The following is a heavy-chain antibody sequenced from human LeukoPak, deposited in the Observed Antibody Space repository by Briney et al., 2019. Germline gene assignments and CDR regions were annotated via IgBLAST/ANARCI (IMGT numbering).Heavy chain of an antibody. CDR3: ARDPQIYGSGIYFLY. D-gene: IGHD3-10*01. V-gene: IGHV1-18*01. Sequence: ASVKVSCKASGYTFTSYGISWVRQAPGQGLEWMGWISAYNGNTNYAQKLQGRVTMTTDTSTSTAYMELRSLRSDDTAVYYCARDPQIYGSGIYFLYWGQGTLVTVSS. CDR2: ISAYNGNT. CDR1: GYTFTSYG. J-gene: IGHJ4*02.